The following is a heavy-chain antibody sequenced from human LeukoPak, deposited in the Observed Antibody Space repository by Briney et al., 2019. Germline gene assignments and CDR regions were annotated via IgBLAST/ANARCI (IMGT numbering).Heavy chain of an antibody. V-gene: IGHV1-69*05. CDR2: IIPIFGTA. CDR3: ARDRYCGGDCSDY. D-gene: IGHD2-21*02. CDR1: GGTFSSYA. Sequence: SVKVFCKASGGTFSSYAISWVRQAPGQGLEWMGGIIPIFGTANYAQKFQGRVTITTDESTSTAYMELSSLRSEDTAVYYCARDRYCGGDCSDYWGQGTLVTVSS. J-gene: IGHJ4*02.